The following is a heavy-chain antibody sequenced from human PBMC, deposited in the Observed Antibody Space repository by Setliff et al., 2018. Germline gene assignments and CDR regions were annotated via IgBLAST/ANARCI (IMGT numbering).Heavy chain of an antibody. CDR1: GYNFNGYY. CDR2: ISPHTGNT. Sequence: GASVKVSCKASGYNFNGYYLHWVRQAPGQGLEWLGWISPHTGNTNYAQNFQGRVTMTRDTSINTAYMELNSLRSDDTAFYYCARRASSVAVTGYYFDSWGQGTLVTVS. D-gene: IGHD6-19*01. J-gene: IGHJ4*02. CDR3: ARRASSVAVTGYYFDS. V-gene: IGHV1-2*02.